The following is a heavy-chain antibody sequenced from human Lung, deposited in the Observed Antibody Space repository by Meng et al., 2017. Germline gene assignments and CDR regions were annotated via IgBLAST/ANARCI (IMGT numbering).Heavy chain of an antibody. CDR2: INHSGST. CDR3: ARGPTTMAHDFDY. V-gene: IGHV4-34*01. Sequence: QVQIHQWGAGLLKPSETLSLTCVVSGGSFRDYYWSWIRQPPGKGLEWIGEINHSGSTNYNPSLESRATISVDTSQNNLSLKLSSVTAADSAVYYCARGPTTMAHDFDYWGQGTLVTVSS. J-gene: IGHJ4*02. D-gene: IGHD4-11*01. CDR1: GGSFRDYY.